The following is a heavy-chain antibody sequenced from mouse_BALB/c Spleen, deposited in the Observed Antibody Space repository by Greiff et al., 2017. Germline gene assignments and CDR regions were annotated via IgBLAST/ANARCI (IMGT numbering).Heavy chain of an antibody. CDR2: IWWNDDK. D-gene: IGHD2-3*01. Sequence: QVTLKESGPGILQPSQTLSLTCSFSGFSLSTSGMSVGWIRQPSGKGLEWLAHIWWNDDKYYNPALKSRLTISKDTSNNQVFLKIASVVTADTATYYCARSKDGYYVAYWGQGTLVTVSA. CDR3: ARSKDGYYVAY. J-gene: IGHJ3*01. CDR1: GFSLSTSGMS. V-gene: IGHV8-8*01.